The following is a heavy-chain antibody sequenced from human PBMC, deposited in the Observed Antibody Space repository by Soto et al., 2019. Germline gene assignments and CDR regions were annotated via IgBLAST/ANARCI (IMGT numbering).Heavy chain of an antibody. CDR1: GYTFTSYY. CDR2: INPSGGST. J-gene: IGHJ6*02. D-gene: IGHD3-22*01. CDR3: ARGSLYSYDRSGIRNAYYYGMDV. V-gene: IGHV1-46*01. Sequence: QVQLVQSGAEVKKPGASVKVSCKASGYTFTSYYMHWVRQAPGQGLEWMGIINPSGGSTSYVQKVRGSVTMTGDTSPSTVYMELSSLRAEDTAVFYCARGSLYSYDRSGIRNAYYYGMDVWGQGTTVTVSS.